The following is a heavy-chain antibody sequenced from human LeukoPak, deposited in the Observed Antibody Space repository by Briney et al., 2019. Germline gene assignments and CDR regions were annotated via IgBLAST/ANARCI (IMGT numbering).Heavy chain of an antibody. D-gene: IGHD3-22*01. CDR3: ANPQDYYGSSGSMSY. J-gene: IGHJ4*02. CDR1: GFTFSSYG. V-gene: IGHV3-30*02. Sequence: GGSLRLSCAASGFTFSSYGMHWVRQAPGKGLEWVAFIRYDGSNKYYADSVKGRFTISRDNSKNTLYLQMNSLRAEDTAVYYCANPQDYYGSSGSMSYWGQGTLVTVSS. CDR2: IRYDGSNK.